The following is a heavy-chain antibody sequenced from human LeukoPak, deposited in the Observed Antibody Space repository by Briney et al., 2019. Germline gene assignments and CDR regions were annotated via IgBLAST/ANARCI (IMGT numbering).Heavy chain of an antibody. D-gene: IGHD3-9*01. CDR3: AITSSSYYDILTGYYPR. J-gene: IGHJ4*02. V-gene: IGHV5-51*01. CDR1: GYNFTNHW. CDR2: VYPGDSDT. Sequence: GESLKISCKGSGYNFTNHWIGWVRQMPGKGPEWMGIVYPGDSDTRYSPSFQGQVTISADRSLSTAYLQWSSLKASDTAMYYCAITSSSYYDILTGYYPRWGQGTLVTVSS.